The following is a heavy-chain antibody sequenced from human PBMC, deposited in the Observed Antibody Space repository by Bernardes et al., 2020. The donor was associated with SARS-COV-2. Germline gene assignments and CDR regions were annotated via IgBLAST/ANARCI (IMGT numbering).Heavy chain of an antibody. J-gene: IGHJ4*02. CDR2: LYYTGST. Sequence: ETLSLTCTVSGGSISAYYWSWFRQPPGKGLEWIGYLYYTGSTNYNPSLQSRVTISVDTSKNQFSLKLSSVTAADTAVYYCARGFDYWGQGILVTVSS. CDR3: ARGFDY. CDR1: GGSISAYY. V-gene: IGHV4-59*01.